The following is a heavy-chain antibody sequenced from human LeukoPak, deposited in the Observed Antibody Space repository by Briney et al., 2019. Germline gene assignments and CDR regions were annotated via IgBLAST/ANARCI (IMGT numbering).Heavy chain of an antibody. CDR1: GGSVSSGSYY. J-gene: IGHJ4*02. CDR3: ARGNFGLYDY. D-gene: IGHD1-1*01. CDR2: IYYSGST. Sequence: PSETLSLTRTVSGGSVSSGSYYWSWIRQPPGKGLEWIGYIYYSGSTNYNPSLKSRVTISVDTSKNQFSLKLSSVTAADTAVYYCARGNFGLYDYWGQGTLVTVSS. V-gene: IGHV4-61*01.